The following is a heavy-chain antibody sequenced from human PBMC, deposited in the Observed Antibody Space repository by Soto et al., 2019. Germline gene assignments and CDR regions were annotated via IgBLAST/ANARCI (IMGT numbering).Heavy chain of an antibody. J-gene: IGHJ6*01. V-gene: IGHV2-26*01. CDR2: IFSDNER. CDR3: ARMNVDSYQFYYAMD. D-gene: IGHD4-17*01. Sequence: SGPTLLNPTETLTLTCTVSGFSLTTVKMGVSWIRQPPGKALEWLAHIFSDNERSYSTSLQGRLTISKDTSGSQVVLSMTNVEPVDTATYYCARMNVDSYQFYYAMD. CDR1: GFSLTTVKMG.